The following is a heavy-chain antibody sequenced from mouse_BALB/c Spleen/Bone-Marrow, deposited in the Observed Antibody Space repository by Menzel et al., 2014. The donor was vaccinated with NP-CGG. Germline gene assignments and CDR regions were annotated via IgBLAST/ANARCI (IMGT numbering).Heavy chain of an antibody. D-gene: IGHD1-2*01. CDR2: ISYSGST. Sequence: EVKVEESGPGLVKPSQSLSLTCTVTGYSITSDYAWNWIRQFPGNKLEWMGYISYSGSTSYNPSLKSRISISRDTSKNQFFLQLNSVTTEDTATYYCARNYGYLYALDYWGQGTSVTVSS. CDR1: GYSITSDYA. J-gene: IGHJ4*01. V-gene: IGHV3-2*02. CDR3: ARNYGYLYALDY.